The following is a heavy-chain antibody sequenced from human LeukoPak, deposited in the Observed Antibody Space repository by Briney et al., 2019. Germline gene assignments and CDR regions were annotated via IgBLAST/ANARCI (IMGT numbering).Heavy chain of an antibody. CDR1: GGSFSGYY. V-gene: IGHV4-34*01. D-gene: IGHD3-10*01. CDR3: ARGVRGVKAFDI. Sequence: SETLSLTCAVYGGSFSGYYWSWIRQPPGKGLEWIGEINHSGSTNYNPSLKSRVTISVDTSKNQFSLKLSSVTAADTAVYYCARGVRGVKAFDIWGQGTMVTVSS. CDR2: INHSGST. J-gene: IGHJ3*02.